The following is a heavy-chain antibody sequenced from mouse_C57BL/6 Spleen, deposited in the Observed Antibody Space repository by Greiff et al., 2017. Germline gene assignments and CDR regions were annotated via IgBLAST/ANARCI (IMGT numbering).Heavy chain of an antibody. CDR3: ERQGDGWYFDV. CDR2: ISGGGGNT. J-gene: IGHJ1*03. Sequence: EVKLVESGGGLVKPGGSLKLSCAASGFTFSSYTMSWVRQTPEKRLEWVGTISGGGGNTYYPDSVKGRFTISRGNAKNTLYLQMSSLRSEDTALFYSERQGDGWYFDVWGTGTTVTVSS. V-gene: IGHV5-9*01. CDR1: GFTFSSYT. D-gene: IGHD3-3*01.